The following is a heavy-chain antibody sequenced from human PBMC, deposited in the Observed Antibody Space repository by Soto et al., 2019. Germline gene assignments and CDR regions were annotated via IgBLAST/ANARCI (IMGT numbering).Heavy chain of an antibody. CDR3: ARLIRCKTTSCYFDY. CDR1: GGSFSGYY. CDR2: SGNT. J-gene: IGHJ4*02. V-gene: IGHV4-34*01. Sequence: PSETLSLTCAVYGGSFSGYYWSWIRRPPGKGLEWIGSSGNTYYNPSLKSRVTISEDTSKNQFSLKLSFVTAADTAVFYCARLIRCKTTSCYFDYWGQGTLVTVSS. D-gene: IGHD2-2*01.